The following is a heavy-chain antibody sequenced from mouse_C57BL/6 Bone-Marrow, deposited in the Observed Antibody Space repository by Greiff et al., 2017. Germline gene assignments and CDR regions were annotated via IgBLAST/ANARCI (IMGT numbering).Heavy chain of an antibody. V-gene: IGHV5-12*01. Sequence: EVMLVESGGGLVQPGGSLKLSCAASGFTFSDYYMYWVRQTPEKRLEWVAYISNGGGSTYYPDTVKGRFTIPRDNAKNTLYLQMSRLKSENTAMYYCARHGETTIVTFDVCDTGTTVTVSS. CDR2: ISNGGGST. CDR3: ARHGETTIVTFDV. CDR1: GFTFSDYY. D-gene: IGHD2-5*01. J-gene: IGHJ1*03.